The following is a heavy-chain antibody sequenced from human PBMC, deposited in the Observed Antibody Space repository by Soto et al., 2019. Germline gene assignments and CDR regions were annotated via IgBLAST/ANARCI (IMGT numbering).Heavy chain of an antibody. CDR3: ARGVARYDFWSGYYSGVYYYYMDV. V-gene: IGHV1-2*04. CDR2: INPNSGGT. D-gene: IGHD3-3*01. Sequence: ASVKLSCKASGYTFTGYYMHWVRQAPGQGLEWMGWINPNSGGTNYAQKFQGWVTMTRDTSISTAYMELSRLRSDDTAVYYCARGVARYDFWSGYYSGVYYYYMDVWGKGTTVTVSS. J-gene: IGHJ6*03. CDR1: GYTFTGYY.